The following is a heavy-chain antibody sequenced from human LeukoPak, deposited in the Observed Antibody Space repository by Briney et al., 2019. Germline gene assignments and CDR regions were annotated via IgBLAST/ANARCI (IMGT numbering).Heavy chain of an antibody. V-gene: IGHV1-18*01. J-gene: IGHJ4*02. CDR2: ISAYNGNT. CDR3: ARGDSGYDFDY. D-gene: IGHD5-12*01. CDR1: GYTFTIYD. Sequence: ASVKVSCKASGYTFTIYDINWVRQAPGQGLEWMGWISAYNGNTNYAQKLQGRVTMTTDTSTSTAYMELRSLRSDDTAVYYCARGDSGYDFDYWGQGTLVTVSS.